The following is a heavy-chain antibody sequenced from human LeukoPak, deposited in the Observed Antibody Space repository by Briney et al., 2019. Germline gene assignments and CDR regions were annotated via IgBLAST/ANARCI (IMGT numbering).Heavy chain of an antibody. D-gene: IGHD3-16*01. V-gene: IGHV1-46*01. CDR3: ARDLIKSPPGGTFDY. CDR1: GYTFTSYY. CDR2: INPSGGST. J-gene: IGHJ4*02. Sequence: ASVKVSCKASGYTFTSYYMHWVRQAPGQGLEWMGIINPSGGSTSYAQKFQGRVTMTRDMSTSTVYMGLSSLGSEDTAVYYCARDLIKSPPGGTFDYWGQGTLVTVSS.